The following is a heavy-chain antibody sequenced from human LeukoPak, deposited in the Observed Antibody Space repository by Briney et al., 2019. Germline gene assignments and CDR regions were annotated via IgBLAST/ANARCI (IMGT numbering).Heavy chain of an antibody. CDR1: GCTFSSYA. Sequence: SLKVSCKASGCTFSSYAISWVRQAPGQELEWMGGIIPIFGTANYAQKFQGRVTITADESTSTAYMELSSLRSEDTAVYYCARGIEAGLVPLWGQGTLVTVSS. CDR2: IIPIFGTA. CDR3: ARGIEAGLVPL. J-gene: IGHJ4*02. D-gene: IGHD6-6*01. V-gene: IGHV1-69*13.